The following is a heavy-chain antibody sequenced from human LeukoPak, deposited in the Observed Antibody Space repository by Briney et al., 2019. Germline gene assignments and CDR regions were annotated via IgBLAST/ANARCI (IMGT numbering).Heavy chain of an antibody. Sequence: GASVKVSCKASGYTFTSYDINWVRQAPGQGLEWMGWISAYNGNTNYAQKLQGRVTMTTDTSTSTAYMELRSLRSDDTAVYYCARVQPYDSSGYRPSDFDYWGQGTLVTVFS. CDR2: ISAYNGNT. CDR3: ARVQPYDSSGYRPSDFDY. V-gene: IGHV1-18*01. CDR1: GYTFTSYD. D-gene: IGHD3-22*01. J-gene: IGHJ4*02.